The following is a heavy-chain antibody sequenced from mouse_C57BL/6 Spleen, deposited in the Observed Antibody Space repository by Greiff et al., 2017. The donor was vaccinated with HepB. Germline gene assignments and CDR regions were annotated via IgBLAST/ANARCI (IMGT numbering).Heavy chain of an antibody. CDR1: GFPFSDYG. CDR2: ISSGSSTI. J-gene: IGHJ3*01. V-gene: IGHV5-17*01. Sequence: EVQGVESGGGLVKPGGSLKLSCAASGFPFSDYGMHWVRQAPEKGLEWVAYISSGSSTIYYADTVKGRFTISRDNAKNTLFLQMTSLRSEDTAMYYCARDSVPWFAYWGQGTLVTVSA. CDR3: ARDSVPWFAY.